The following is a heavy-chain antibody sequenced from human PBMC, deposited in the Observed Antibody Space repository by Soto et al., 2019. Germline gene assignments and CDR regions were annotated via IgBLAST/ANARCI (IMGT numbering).Heavy chain of an antibody. CDR1: GGTFSGHA. CDR3: ASGLPYFDTGGPWSFDY. D-gene: IGHD3-22*01. V-gene: IGHV1-69*06. CDR2: IIPIFGTS. J-gene: IGHJ4*02. Sequence: QVQLVQSGAGVRKPRSSVKVSCKSSGGTFSGHALSWVRQAPGQGLEWMGGIIPIFGTSNYAQKFQGRVTITADTSTRTAYMELTSLRSEDTAVYYCASGLPYFDTGGPWSFDYWGQGSLVTVSS.